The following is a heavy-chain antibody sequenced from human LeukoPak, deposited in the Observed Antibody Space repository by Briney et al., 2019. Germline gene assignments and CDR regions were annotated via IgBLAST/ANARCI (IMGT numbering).Heavy chain of an antibody. CDR2: INPKSGGT. D-gene: IGHD3-22*01. V-gene: IGHV1-2*06. J-gene: IGHJ6*03. CDR3: VRDIDYYDGSDFGGGYYYYYYMDV. Sequence: ASVKVSCKASGYTFIDYHLHWVRHAPGQGLEWMGRINPKSGGTNYAQKFQGRVTMTRDTSISTAYMELSSLRSDDTAVYFCVRDIDYYDGSDFGGGYYYYYYMDVWGRGTTVTVSS. CDR1: GYTFIDYH.